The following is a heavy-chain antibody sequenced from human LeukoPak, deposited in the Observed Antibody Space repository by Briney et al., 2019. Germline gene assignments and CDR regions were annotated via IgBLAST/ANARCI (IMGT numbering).Heavy chain of an antibody. Sequence: SETLSLTCAVYGGAFRDHQWSWIRQPPGKGLEWIGSIYHSGSTYYNPSLKSRVTISVDTSKNQFSLKLSSVTAADTAVYYCARGPGYCSGGSCYSGAFDIWGQGTMVTVSS. D-gene: IGHD2-15*01. V-gene: IGHV4-34*01. CDR1: GGAFRDHQ. CDR2: IYHSGST. J-gene: IGHJ3*02. CDR3: ARGPGYCSGGSCYSGAFDI.